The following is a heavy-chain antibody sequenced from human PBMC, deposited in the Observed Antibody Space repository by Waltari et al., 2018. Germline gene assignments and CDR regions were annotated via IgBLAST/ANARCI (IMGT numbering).Heavy chain of an antibody. J-gene: IGHJ4*02. CDR1: GGTFSSYT. V-gene: IGHV1-69*02. CDR3: ARAVNDYVWGSYRLYYFDY. CDR2: IIPSLGIA. D-gene: IGHD3-16*02. Sequence: QVQLVQSGAEVKTPGSSVQFSCKASGGTFSSYTISWVRPAPGQRLEWMGRIIPSLGIANYAQKFQGRVTITADKSTSTAYMELSSLRSEDTAVYYCARAVNDYVWGSYRLYYFDYWGQGTLVTVSS.